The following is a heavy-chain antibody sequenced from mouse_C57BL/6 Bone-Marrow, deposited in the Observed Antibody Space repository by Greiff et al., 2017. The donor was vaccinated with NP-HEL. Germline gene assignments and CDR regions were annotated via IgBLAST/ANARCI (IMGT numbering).Heavy chain of an antibody. D-gene: IGHD1-1*01. CDR3: SRSFTTVVATGFDY. Sequence: QVQLQQPGAELVKPGASVKLSCKASGYTFTSYWMHWVKQRPGRGLEWIGRIDPNSGGTKYNEKFKSKATLTVDKPSSPAYMQLSSLTSEDSAVYYCSRSFTTVVATGFDYWGQGTTLTVSS. CDR1: GYTFTSYW. V-gene: IGHV1-72*01. J-gene: IGHJ2*01. CDR2: IDPNSGGT.